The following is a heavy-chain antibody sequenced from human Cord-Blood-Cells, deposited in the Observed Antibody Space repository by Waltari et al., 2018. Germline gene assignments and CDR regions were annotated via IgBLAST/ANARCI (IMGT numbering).Heavy chain of an antibody. CDR2: IYYSGST. D-gene: IGHD3-10*01. J-gene: IGHJ4*02. Sequence: QLQLQESGPGLVKPSETLSLTCTVSGGSISSSSYSWGWIRQPPGKGLEWIGSIYYSGSTYYNPSLKSRVTISVDTSKNQFSLKLSSVTAADTAVYYCARRRVGRALDYWGQGTLVTVSS. V-gene: IGHV4-39*07. CDR3: ARRRVGRALDY. CDR1: GGSISSSSYS.